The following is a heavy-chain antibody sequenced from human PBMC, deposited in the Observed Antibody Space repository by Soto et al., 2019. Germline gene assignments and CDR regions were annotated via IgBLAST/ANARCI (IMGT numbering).Heavy chain of an antibody. CDR1: GFTFSSYS. V-gene: IGHV3-21*01. D-gene: IGHD3-22*01. CDR2: ISSSSNYI. Sequence: EVQLVEAGGGLVKPGGSLRLSCAASGFTFSSYSMNWVRQAPGKGLEWVSSISSSSNYIYYAVSVKGRFTMPRHNAKYSLYLQMNSVKAEDPAVYYCGRLYYYDSSGYPYGMDVWGQGTTVTVS. CDR3: GRLYYYDSSGYPYGMDV. J-gene: IGHJ6*02.